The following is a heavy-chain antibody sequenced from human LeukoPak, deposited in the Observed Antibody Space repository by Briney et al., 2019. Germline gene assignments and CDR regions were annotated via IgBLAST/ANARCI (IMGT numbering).Heavy chain of an antibody. D-gene: IGHD3-16*02. J-gene: IGHJ4*02. CDR1: GFTYSSYS. CDR2: ISSSSSYI. V-gene: IGHV3-21*01. Sequence: PGGSLRLSCAASGFTYSSYSMNWVRQAPGKGLEWVSSISSSSSYIYYADSVKGRFTISRDNAKNSLYLQMNSLRAEDTAVYYCATIERESYDYVWGSYRPSDYWGQGTLVTVSS. CDR3: ATIERESYDYVWGSYRPSDY.